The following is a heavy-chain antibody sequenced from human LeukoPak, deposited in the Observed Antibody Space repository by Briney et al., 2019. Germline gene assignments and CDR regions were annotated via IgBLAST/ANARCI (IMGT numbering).Heavy chain of an antibody. D-gene: IGHD2-15*01. V-gene: IGHV1-69*05. CDR3: ARGPTLLLYFDY. Sequence: ASVKVSCKASGGTFSSYAISWVRQAPGQGLEWMGGIIPIFGTANYAQKFQGRVTITTDESTSTAYMELSRLRSDDTAVYYCARGPTLLLYFDYWGQGTLVTVSS. CDR2: IIPIFGTA. J-gene: IGHJ4*02. CDR1: GGTFSSYA.